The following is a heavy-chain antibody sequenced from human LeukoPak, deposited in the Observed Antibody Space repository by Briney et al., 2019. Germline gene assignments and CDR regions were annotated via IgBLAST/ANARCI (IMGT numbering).Heavy chain of an antibody. D-gene: IGHD3-10*01. CDR1: GGSISSYY. Sequence: SETLSLTCTVSGGSISSYYWSWIRQPPGKGLEWIGYIYYSGSTNYNPSLKSRVTISVDTSKNLFSLKLSSVTAADTAVYYCARGSLSTVLDYYYYMDVWGKGTTVTVSS. J-gene: IGHJ6*03. CDR2: IYYSGST. V-gene: IGHV4-59*01. CDR3: ARGSLSTVLDYYYYMDV.